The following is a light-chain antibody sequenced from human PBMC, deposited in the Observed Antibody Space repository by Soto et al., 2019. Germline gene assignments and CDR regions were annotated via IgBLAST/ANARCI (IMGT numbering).Light chain of an antibody. CDR3: QQYGSTPRT. CDR1: QIVTSRY. J-gene: IGKJ1*01. CDR2: HAA. V-gene: IGKV3-20*01. Sequence: EMVLTQSPGTLSLSPGERATLSCRASQIVTSRYLAWYQQKPGQAPRLLIYHAANRAAGIADRFSGSGSGTDFTLTITGLEPEDIAVYYCQQYGSTPRTFGQGTKVEIK.